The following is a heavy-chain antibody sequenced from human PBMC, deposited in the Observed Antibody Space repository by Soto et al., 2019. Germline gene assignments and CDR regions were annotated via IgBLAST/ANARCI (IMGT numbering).Heavy chain of an antibody. CDR3: ARDFYPVVAHGSVDY. D-gene: IGHD2-15*01. J-gene: IGHJ4*02. CDR1: GFTFSSYS. Sequence: GGSLRLSCAASGFTFSSYSMNWVRQAPGKGLEWVSYISSSSSTIYYADSVKGRFTISRDNAKNSLYLQMNSLRAEDTAVYYCARDFYPVVAHGSVDYWGQGTLVTVSS. CDR2: ISSSSSTI. V-gene: IGHV3-48*01.